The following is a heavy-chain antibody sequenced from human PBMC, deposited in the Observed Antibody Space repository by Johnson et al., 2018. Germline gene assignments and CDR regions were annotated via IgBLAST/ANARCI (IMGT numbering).Heavy chain of an antibody. Sequence: QVQLVESGGGVVQPGRSLRLCCAASGFSFSSYGMHWVRQAPGKGLEWVSVISYDGSNKYYGVSVKGRFTISRDNSRNKPYLQMNSLRIEDTAGYSGAKAAIRGVFYYYYYGMDVWGQGTTVTVSS. D-gene: IGHD3-10*01. CDR3: AKAAIRGVFYYYYYGMDV. V-gene: IGHV3-30*18. CDR2: ISYDGSNK. CDR1: GFSFSSYG. J-gene: IGHJ6*02.